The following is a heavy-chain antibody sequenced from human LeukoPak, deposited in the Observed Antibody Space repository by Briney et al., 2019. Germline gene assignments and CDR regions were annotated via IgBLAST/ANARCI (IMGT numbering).Heavy chain of an antibody. V-gene: IGHV3-30*03. Sequence: GRSLRLSCAASGFTFRAYGMHWVRQAPGKGLEWVAVISNDGSIKHYADSVKGRFTISRDNSKNTLFLQMDSLRVEDTAVYYCARGGVVYPDSFDIWGRGTMVTVSS. J-gene: IGHJ3*02. CDR2: ISNDGSIK. CDR3: ARGGVVYPDSFDI. D-gene: IGHD2-15*01. CDR1: GFTFRAYG.